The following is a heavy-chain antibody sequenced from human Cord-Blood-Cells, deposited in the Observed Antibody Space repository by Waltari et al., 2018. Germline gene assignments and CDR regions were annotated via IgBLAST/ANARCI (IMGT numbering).Heavy chain of an antibody. J-gene: IGHJ4*02. CDR1: GGSFSGYY. Sequence: QVQLQQWGAGLLKPSETLSLTCAVYGGSFSGYYWSWIRQPPGKGLEWIGEINHSGSTNYNPSLKSRVTISVDTSKNQFSLKLSSVTAADTAVYYCARGGPNCGGDCYYFDYWGQGTLVTVSS. D-gene: IGHD2-21*01. CDR3: ARGGPNCGGDCYYFDY. CDR2: INHSGST. V-gene: IGHV4-34*01.